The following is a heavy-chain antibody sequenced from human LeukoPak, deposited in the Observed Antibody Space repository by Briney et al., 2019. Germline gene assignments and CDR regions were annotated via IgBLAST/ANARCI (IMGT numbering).Heavy chain of an antibody. D-gene: IGHD5-18*01. V-gene: IGHV1-69*05. Sequence: ASVTVSFMSSDGTFISYASSWVRPARGQGREWMGGIIPIFGTANYAQKCQGRVTITTDESTSTAYMELSRLGSEETAVYYCAINVQQVYYYYYMDVWGKGTTVTVSS. CDR2: IIPIFGTA. CDR1: DGTFISYA. CDR3: AINVQQVYYYYYMDV. J-gene: IGHJ6*03.